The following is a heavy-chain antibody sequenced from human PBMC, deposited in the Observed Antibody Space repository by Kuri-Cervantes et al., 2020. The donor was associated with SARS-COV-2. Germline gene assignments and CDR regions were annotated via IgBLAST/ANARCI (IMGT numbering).Heavy chain of an antibody. CDR1: GGTFSSYA. J-gene: IGHJ4*02. CDR2: IIPIFGTA. V-gene: IGHV1-69*05. Sequence: SVKVSCKASGGTFSSYAISWVRQAPGQGLEWMGGIIPIFGTANYAQKLQGRVTMTTDTSTSTAYMELSSLRSEDTAVYYCATVWYSSSAEWGQGTLVTVSS. CDR3: ATVWYSSSAE. D-gene: IGHD6-6*01.